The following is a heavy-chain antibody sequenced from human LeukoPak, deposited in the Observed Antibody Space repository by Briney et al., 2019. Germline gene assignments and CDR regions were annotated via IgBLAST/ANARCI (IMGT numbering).Heavy chain of an antibody. J-gene: IGHJ4*02. V-gene: IGHV3-11*01. Sequence: GGSLRLSCAASGFTFSDYYMNWIRQAPGKGLEWVSSISGGSRTIDYADSVKGRFTTSRDNAKNSLYLQVNSLRAEDTAVYYCARAGQSDYWGQGTLVTVSS. CDR1: GFTFSDYY. CDR2: ISGGSRTI. CDR3: ARAGQSDY.